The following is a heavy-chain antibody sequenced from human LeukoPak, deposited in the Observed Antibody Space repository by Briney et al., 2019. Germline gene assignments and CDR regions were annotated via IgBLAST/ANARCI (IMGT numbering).Heavy chain of an antibody. CDR3: ARDHDYGPDY. D-gene: IGHD4/OR15-4a*01. J-gene: IGHJ4*02. V-gene: IGHV1-2*02. CDR2: IKPDSGAT. Sequence: ASLKLSCKTSGYSFTVHYLHRLRQAPGQGLEWMGWIKPDSGATTFAQNFQGRVTMTSDTSINTAYMELSSLTSDDTAMYYCARDHDYGPDYWGQGTLVTVSA. CDR1: GYSFTVHY.